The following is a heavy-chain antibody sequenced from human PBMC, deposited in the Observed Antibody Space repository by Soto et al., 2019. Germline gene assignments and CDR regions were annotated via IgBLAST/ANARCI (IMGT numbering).Heavy chain of an antibody. J-gene: IGHJ5*02. CDR2: ISISSRTI. Sequence: PGGSLRLSCAASGFTFRSYSMNWVRQAPGKGLEWVSYISISSRTIYYADSVKGRFTISRDDAKNSLYLQMNSLRDEDTSVYYCARDNGIAGSFDPWGQGTLVTVLL. D-gene: IGHD6-13*01. V-gene: IGHV3-48*02. CDR3: ARDNGIAGSFDP. CDR1: GFTFRSYS.